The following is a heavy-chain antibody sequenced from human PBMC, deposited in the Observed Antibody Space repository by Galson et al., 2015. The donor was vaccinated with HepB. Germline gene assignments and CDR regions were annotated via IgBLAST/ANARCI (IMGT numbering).Heavy chain of an antibody. J-gene: IGHJ5*02. Sequence: SLRLSCAASGFTFSSYAMSWVRQAPGKGLEWVSAISGSGGSTYYADSVKGRFTISRDNSKNTLYLQMNSLRAEDTAVYYCGKAPETYYYDSSGYPGAWFDPWGQGTLVTVSS. V-gene: IGHV3-23*01. D-gene: IGHD3-22*01. CDR2: ISGSGGST. CDR1: GFTFSSYA. CDR3: GKAPETYYYDSSGYPGAWFDP.